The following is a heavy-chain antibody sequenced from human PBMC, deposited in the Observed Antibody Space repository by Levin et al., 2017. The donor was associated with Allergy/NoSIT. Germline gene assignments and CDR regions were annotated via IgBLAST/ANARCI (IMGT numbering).Heavy chain of an antibody. CDR1: GFTFSSYG. D-gene: IGHD5-12*01. J-gene: IGHJ4*02. CDR3: ASLSGYDLGYFDY. CDR2: IWYDGSNK. V-gene: IGHV3-33*01. Sequence: GESLKISCAASGFTFSSYGMHWVRQAPGKGLEWVAVIWYDGSNKYYADSVKGRFTISRDNSKNTLYLQMNSLRAEDTAVYYCASLSGYDLGYFDYWGQGTLVTVSS.